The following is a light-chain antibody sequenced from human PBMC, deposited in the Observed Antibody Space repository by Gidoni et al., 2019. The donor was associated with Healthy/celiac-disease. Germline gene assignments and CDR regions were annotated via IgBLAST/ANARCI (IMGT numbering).Light chain of an antibody. CDR1: QSISSY. CDR3: QQSYSTLVV. Sequence: DIQMTQSPSSLSASVGDRVTITCRASQSISSYLNWYQQKPGKAPKLLIYAASSLQSGVPSRFSGSGSGTDFTLTISSLQPEDFATYYCQQSYSTLVVFGQVTKVEIK. CDR2: AAS. J-gene: IGKJ1*01. V-gene: IGKV1-39*01.